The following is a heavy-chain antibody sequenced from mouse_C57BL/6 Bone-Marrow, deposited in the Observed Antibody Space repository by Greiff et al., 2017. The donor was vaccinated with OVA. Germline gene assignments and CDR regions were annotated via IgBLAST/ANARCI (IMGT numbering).Heavy chain of an antibody. Sequence: QVQLKQSGAELVRPGASVKMSCKASGYTFTSYTMHWVKQRPGQGLEWIGYINPSSGYTKYNQKFKDKATLTADKSSSTAYMQLSSLTSEDSAVYYCDRSGSVWVAYWGQGTLVTVSA. J-gene: IGHJ3*01. V-gene: IGHV1-4*01. CDR3: DRSGSVWVAY. D-gene: IGHD4-1*01. CDR1: GYTFTSYT. CDR2: INPSSGYT.